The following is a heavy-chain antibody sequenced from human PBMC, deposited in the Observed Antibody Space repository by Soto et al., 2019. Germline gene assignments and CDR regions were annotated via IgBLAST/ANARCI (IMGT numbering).Heavy chain of an antibody. Sequence: SATLSLTCTLPGNSIISSSYYWGWIRQPPGKGLEWIGSIFYSGSTYYNPSLKSRVTISVDTSKNQFSLKLSSVTAADTAVYYCACIFSGGYNYGFHYYGMDVWGQGTTVS. CDR2: IFYSGST. V-gene: IGHV4-39*01. CDR1: GNSIISSSYY. J-gene: IGHJ6*02. D-gene: IGHD5-18*01. CDR3: ACIFSGGYNYGFHYYGMDV.